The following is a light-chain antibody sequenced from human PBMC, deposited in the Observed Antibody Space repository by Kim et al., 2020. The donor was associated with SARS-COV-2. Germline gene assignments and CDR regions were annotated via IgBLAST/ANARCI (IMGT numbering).Light chain of an antibody. J-gene: IGLJ2*01. Sequence: SVSPGQTASITCSGDKLDDKYACWYQQKPGQSPVLVIYQDTKRPSGIPERFSGSNSGNTATLTISGTQAMDEADYYCQAWDSSTVVFGGGTKLTVL. CDR3: QAWDSSTVV. V-gene: IGLV3-1*01. CDR2: QDT. CDR1: KLDDKY.